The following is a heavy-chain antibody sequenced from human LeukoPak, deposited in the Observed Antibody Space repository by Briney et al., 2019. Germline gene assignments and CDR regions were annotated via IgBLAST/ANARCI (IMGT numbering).Heavy chain of an antibody. V-gene: IGHV1-18*01. D-gene: IGHD3-9*01. CDR1: GYTFLSYG. J-gene: IGHJ3*02. CDR2: ISAYNGNT. Sequence: ASVKVSCKASGYTFLSYGISWVRQAPGQGLEWMGWISAYNGNTNYAQSFQGRVTMTTNTSTDTAYMELRSLRSDDTAVYFCTRGPREYDILTGYSPNDAFDIWGQGTLVTVSS. CDR3: TRGPREYDILTGYSPNDAFDI.